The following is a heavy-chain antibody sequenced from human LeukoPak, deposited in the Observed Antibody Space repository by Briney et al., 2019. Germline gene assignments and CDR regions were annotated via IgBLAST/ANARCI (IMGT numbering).Heavy chain of an antibody. V-gene: IGHV4-4*07. Sequence: SETLSLTCTVSGSSISSYYWSWIRQPAGKGLEWIGRIYTSGSTNYNPSLKSRVTMSVDTSKNQFSLKLSSVTAADTAVYYCARDTAQYYDFWSGYHYYGMDVWGQGTTVTVSS. CDR1: GSSISSYY. J-gene: IGHJ6*02. D-gene: IGHD3-3*01. CDR2: IYTSGST. CDR3: ARDTAQYYDFWSGYHYYGMDV.